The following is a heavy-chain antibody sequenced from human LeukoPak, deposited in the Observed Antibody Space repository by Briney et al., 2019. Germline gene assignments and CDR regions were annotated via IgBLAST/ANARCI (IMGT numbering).Heavy chain of an antibody. Sequence: PGRSLRLSCAASGFTFSSYGMHWVRQAPGKGLEWVAVISYDGSNKYYADSVKGRFTISRDNSKNTLYLQMNSLRVEDTAIYYCAKERALIVGAINYWGQGTLVTVSS. D-gene: IGHD1-26*01. J-gene: IGHJ4*02. CDR1: GFTFSSYG. V-gene: IGHV3-30*18. CDR3: AKERALIVGAINY. CDR2: ISYDGSNK.